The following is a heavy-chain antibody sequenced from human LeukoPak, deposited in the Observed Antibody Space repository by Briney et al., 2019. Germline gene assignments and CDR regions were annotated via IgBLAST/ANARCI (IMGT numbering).Heavy chain of an antibody. CDR1: GFTFDDYA. J-gene: IGHJ4*02. CDR2: ISWNSGSI. CDR3: AKDIGDGMAVADLDY. D-gene: IGHD6-19*01. Sequence: GGSLRLSCAASGFTFDDYAMHWVRQAPGKGLEWVSGISWNSGSIGYADSVKGRFTISRDNAKNSLYLQMNSLRAEDTALYYCAKDIGDGMAVADLDYWGQGTLVTVSS. V-gene: IGHV3-9*01.